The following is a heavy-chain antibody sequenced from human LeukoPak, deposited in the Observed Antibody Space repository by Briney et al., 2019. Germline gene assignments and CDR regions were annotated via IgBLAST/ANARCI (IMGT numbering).Heavy chain of an antibody. CDR1: GFIFSDYT. CDR2: ISSDPSYI. D-gene: IGHD6-19*01. J-gene: IGHJ4*02. CDR3: ARGGIAVAGTGNSFDY. V-gene: IGHV3-21*01. Sequence: GGSLRLSCAASGFIFSDYTMNWVRQAPGKGLEWVSSISSDPSYIYYADSVKGRFTISRDNAKNSLYLQMNSLRAEDTAVYYCARGGIAVAGTGNSFDYWGQGTLVTVSS.